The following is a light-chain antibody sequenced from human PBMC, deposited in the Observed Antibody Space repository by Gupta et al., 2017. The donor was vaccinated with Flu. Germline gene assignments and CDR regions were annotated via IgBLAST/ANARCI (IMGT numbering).Light chain of an antibody. CDR1: QDIKNY. CDR2: AAS. V-gene: IGKV1-16*02. CDR3: QQYESFPYT. Sequence: PSSLSVSAGDRVTITCRTTQDIKNYLAWFQQKPGEAPKSLIYAASSLQSGVPSKFSGSGSGTNFTLTISSLQPEDAATYYCQQYESFPYTFGRGTKLAI. J-gene: IGKJ2*01.